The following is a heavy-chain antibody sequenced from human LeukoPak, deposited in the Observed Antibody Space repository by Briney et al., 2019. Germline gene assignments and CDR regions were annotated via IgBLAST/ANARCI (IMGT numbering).Heavy chain of an antibody. Sequence: PSQTLSLTCTVSGGSISSGGYYWSWIRQHPGKGLEWIGYIYYSGSTNYNPSLKSRVTISVDTSKNQFSLKLSSVTAADTAVYYCARAAAAGPYYFDYWGQGTLVTVSS. CDR3: ARAAAAGPYYFDY. V-gene: IGHV4-31*03. CDR1: GGSISSGGYY. D-gene: IGHD6-13*01. CDR2: IYYSGST. J-gene: IGHJ4*02.